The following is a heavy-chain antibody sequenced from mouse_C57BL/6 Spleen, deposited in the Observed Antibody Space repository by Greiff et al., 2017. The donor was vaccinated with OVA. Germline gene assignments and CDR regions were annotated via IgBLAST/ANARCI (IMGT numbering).Heavy chain of an antibody. CDR2: IYPRSGNT. CDR3: ARGEGDCDPCAY. D-gene: IGHD2-4*01. Sequence: QVQLQQSGAELARPGASVKLSCKASGYTFTSYGISWVKQRTGQGLEWIGEIYPRSGNTYSNEKFKGKATLTADKSSSTAYMELRSLTSEDSAVYFCARGEGDCDPCAYWGQGTLVTVSA. J-gene: IGHJ3*01. V-gene: IGHV1-81*01. CDR1: GYTFTSYG.